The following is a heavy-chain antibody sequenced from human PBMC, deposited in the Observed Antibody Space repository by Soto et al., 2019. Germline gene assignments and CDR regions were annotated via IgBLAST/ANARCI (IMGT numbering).Heavy chain of an antibody. V-gene: IGHV3-23*01. CDR2: ISGSGGST. Sequence: GGSLRLSCAASGFTFSSYAMSWVRQAPGKGLEWVSAISGSGGSTYYADSVKGRFTISRDNSKNTLYLQMNSLRAEDTAVYYCAKVRIPASGSYFWGHPLYFDIWGQGTMVTVSS. CDR3: AKVRIPASGSYFWGHPLYFDI. J-gene: IGHJ3*02. D-gene: IGHD1-26*01. CDR1: GFTFSSYA.